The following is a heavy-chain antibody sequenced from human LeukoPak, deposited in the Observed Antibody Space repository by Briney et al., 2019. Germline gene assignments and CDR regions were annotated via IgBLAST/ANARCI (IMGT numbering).Heavy chain of an antibody. Sequence: EASVKVSCKASGYTFTGYYMHWVRQAPGQGLEWMGWINPNSGGTNYTQKFQGRVTMTRDTSISTAYMELSRLRSDDTAVYYCARDRGYCSGGSCYVPTSDWFDPRGQGTLVTVSS. D-gene: IGHD2-15*01. CDR2: INPNSGGT. CDR1: GYTFTGYY. V-gene: IGHV1-2*02. J-gene: IGHJ5*02. CDR3: ARDRGYCSGGSCYVPTSDWFDP.